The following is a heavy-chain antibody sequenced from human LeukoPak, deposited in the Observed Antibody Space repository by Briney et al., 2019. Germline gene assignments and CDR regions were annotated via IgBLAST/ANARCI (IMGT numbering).Heavy chain of an antibody. D-gene: IGHD3-10*01. V-gene: IGHV3-66*04. Sequence: GGSLRLSCAASGFTVSSNYMSWVRQAPGKGLEWVSVIYSGGSTYYADPVKGRFTISRDNSKNTLYLQMNSLRAEDTAVYYCARRFTMVRGVIIDDFAFDIWGQGTMVTVSS. CDR1: GFTVSSNY. CDR2: IYSGGST. CDR3: ARRFTMVRGVIIDDFAFDI. J-gene: IGHJ3*02.